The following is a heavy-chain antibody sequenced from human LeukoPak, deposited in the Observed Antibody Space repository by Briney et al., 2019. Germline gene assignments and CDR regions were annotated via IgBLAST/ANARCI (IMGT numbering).Heavy chain of an antibody. Sequence: PGRSLRLSCAASGFTFSSYGMHWVRQAPGKGLEWVAVIWYDGSNKYYADSVKGRFTISRDNSKNTLYLQMNSLRAEDTAVYYCAKDAVAGPFDYWGQGTLVTVSS. CDR3: AKDAVAGPFDY. V-gene: IGHV3-33*06. CDR2: IWYDGSNK. CDR1: GFTFSSYG. D-gene: IGHD6-19*01. J-gene: IGHJ4*02.